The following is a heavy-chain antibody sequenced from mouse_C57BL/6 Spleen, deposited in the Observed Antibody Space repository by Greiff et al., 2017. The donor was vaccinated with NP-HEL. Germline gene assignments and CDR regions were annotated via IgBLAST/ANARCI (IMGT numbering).Heavy chain of an antibody. J-gene: IGHJ2*01. CDR2: ISDGGSYT. CDR1: GFTFSSYA. V-gene: IGHV5-4*03. Sequence: EVKVVESGGGLVKPGGSLKLSCAASGFTFSSYAMSWVRQTPEQRLEWVATISDGGSYTYYPDNVKGRFTISRDNAKNNLYLQMSHLKSEDTAMYYCARDGWDYWGQGTTLTVSS. CDR3: ARDGWDY. D-gene: IGHD2-3*01.